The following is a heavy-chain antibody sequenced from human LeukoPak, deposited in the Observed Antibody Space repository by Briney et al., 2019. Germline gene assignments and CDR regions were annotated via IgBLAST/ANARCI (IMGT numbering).Heavy chain of an antibody. V-gene: IGHV3-21*01. CDR2: ISSSSIYI. D-gene: IGHD6-13*01. CDR3: ARFAGNPTHFDY. J-gene: IGHJ4*02. Sequence: GGSLRLSCAASGLTFSSYSMNWVRQAPGKGLGWGSSISSSSIYIYYADSVKARFTISRDNAKNSLYLQMNSLRAEDTAVYYCARFAGNPTHFDYWGQGTLVTVSS. CDR1: GLTFSSYS.